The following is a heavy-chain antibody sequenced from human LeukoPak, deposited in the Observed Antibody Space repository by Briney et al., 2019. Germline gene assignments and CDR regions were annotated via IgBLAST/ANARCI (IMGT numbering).Heavy chain of an antibody. Sequence: GASVKVSCKASGYTFTSYAMNWVRQAPGQGLEWMGWMSPNSGNTGYAQKFQGRVTMTRNTSISTAHMELSSLRSEDTAVYYCARERTLRYFDWLRYWYFDLWGRGTLVTVSS. J-gene: IGHJ2*01. CDR2: MSPNSGNT. CDR1: GYTFTSYA. CDR3: ARERTLRYFDWLRYWYFDL. D-gene: IGHD3-9*01. V-gene: IGHV1-8*01.